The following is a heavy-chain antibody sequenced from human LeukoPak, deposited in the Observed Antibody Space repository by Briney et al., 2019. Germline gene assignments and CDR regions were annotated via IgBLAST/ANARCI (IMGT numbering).Heavy chain of an antibody. J-gene: IGHJ6*02. CDR1: GFTFSSYE. D-gene: IGHD2-2*01. CDR2: ISSSSSYI. V-gene: IGHV3-21*01. Sequence: GGSLRLSCAASGFTFSSYEMNWVRQAPGKGLEWVSSISSSSSYIYYADSVKGRFTISRDNAKNSLYLQMNSLRAEDTAVYYCARDTYQLLNYGMDVWGQGTTVTVSS. CDR3: ARDTYQLLNYGMDV.